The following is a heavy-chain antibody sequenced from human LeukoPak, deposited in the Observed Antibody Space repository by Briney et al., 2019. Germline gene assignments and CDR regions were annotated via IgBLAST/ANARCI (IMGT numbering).Heavy chain of an antibody. V-gene: IGHV4-59*01. D-gene: IGHD3-22*01. CDR3: ARARYYYDSSGYLYFDY. Sequence: SETLSLTCTVSGGSISGYYWSWIRQPPGKGLECVGYIFYSGSTNYNPSLKSRVIISVDTSKNQFSLKLSSVTAADTAVYYCARARYYYDSSGYLYFDYWGQGTLFTVSS. CDR1: GGSISGYY. CDR2: IFYSGST. J-gene: IGHJ4*02.